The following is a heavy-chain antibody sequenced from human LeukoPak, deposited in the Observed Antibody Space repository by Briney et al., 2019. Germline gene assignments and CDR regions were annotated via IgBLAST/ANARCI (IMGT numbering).Heavy chain of an antibody. Sequence: GASVEVSCKASGYSFTSFGINWVRQAPGQGPEWMGWISGYNGNTQYALKVQGRVIMTTDTSTSTAYMYLRSLRSDDTAVYYCARGEGAYWGQGTLVTVSS. J-gene: IGHJ4*02. V-gene: IGHV1-18*01. CDR3: ARGEGAY. CDR2: ISGYNGNT. CDR1: GYSFTSFG. D-gene: IGHD3-16*01.